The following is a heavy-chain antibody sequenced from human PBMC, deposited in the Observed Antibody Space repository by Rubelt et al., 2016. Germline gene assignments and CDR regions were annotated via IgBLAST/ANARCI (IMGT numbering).Heavy chain of an antibody. CDR3: ARGRIQLWYHHEYDYFDY. J-gene: IGHJ4*02. Sequence: MGWINPNSGGTNYPQKFQGRVTMTRDTSISTAYMELSRLRSDDTAVYYCARGRIQLWYHHEYDYFDYWGQGTLVTVSS. V-gene: IGHV1-2*02. CDR2: INPNSGGT. D-gene: IGHD5-18*01.